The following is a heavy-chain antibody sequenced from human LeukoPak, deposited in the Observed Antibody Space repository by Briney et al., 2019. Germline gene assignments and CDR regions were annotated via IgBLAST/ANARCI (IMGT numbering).Heavy chain of an antibody. V-gene: IGHV3-30-3*01. J-gene: IGHJ3*02. Sequence: GSLRLSCAASGFTFSSYAMHWVRQAPGKGLEWVAVISYDGSNKYYADSVKGRFTISRDNSKNTLYLQMNSLRAEDTAVYYCARDNHDTMIVVVSAPGAFDIWGQGTMVTVSS. D-gene: IGHD3-22*01. CDR1: GFTFSSYA. CDR3: ARDNHDTMIVVVSAPGAFDI. CDR2: ISYDGSNK.